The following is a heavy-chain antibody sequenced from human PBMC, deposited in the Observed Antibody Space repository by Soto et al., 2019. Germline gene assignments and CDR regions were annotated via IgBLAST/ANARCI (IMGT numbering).Heavy chain of an antibody. CDR2: IIPIFGTA. V-gene: IGHV1-69*06. J-gene: IGHJ3*02. CDR1: GGTXISYA. D-gene: IGHD1-26*01. Sequence: GXSXKVSFKASGGTXISYAIRLVRQAPGQGLEWMGGIIPIFGTANYAQKFQGRVTITADKYTITAYMELRSLRSEDTAVYYCAREELPRLDAFDIWGQGKMVTVS. CDR3: AREELPRLDAFDI.